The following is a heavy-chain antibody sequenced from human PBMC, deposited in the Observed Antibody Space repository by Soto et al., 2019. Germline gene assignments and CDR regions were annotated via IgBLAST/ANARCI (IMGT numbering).Heavy chain of an antibody. Sequence: VQLVESGGGLVQPGGSLRLSCAASGFTFSSYWMSWVRQAPGKGLEWVANIKQDGSEKYYVDSVKGRFTISRDNAKNSLYLQMNSLRAEDTAVYYCARGLGNYYGSGSYYYMDVWGKGTTVTVSS. CDR1: GFTFSSYW. V-gene: IGHV3-7*01. CDR3: ARGLGNYYGSGSYYYMDV. J-gene: IGHJ6*03. D-gene: IGHD3-10*01. CDR2: IKQDGSEK.